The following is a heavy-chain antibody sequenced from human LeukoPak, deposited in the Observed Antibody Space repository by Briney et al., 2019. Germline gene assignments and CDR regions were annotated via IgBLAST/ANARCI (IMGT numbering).Heavy chain of an antibody. CDR3: AKDLGGPTWQWLAKNDAFDI. CDR2: ISYDGSNK. Sequence: SLRLSCAASGFTFSSYAMHWVRQAPGKGLEWVAVISYDGSNKYYADSVKGRFTISRDNSKNTLYLQMNSLRAEDTAVYYCAKDLGGPTWQWLAKNDAFDIWGQGTMVTVSS. CDR1: GFTFSSYA. V-gene: IGHV3-30-3*01. D-gene: IGHD6-19*01. J-gene: IGHJ3*02.